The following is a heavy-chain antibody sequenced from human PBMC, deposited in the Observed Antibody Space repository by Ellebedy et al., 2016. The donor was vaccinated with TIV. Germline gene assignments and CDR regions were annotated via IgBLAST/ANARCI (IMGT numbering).Heavy chain of an antibody. CDR3: ARGWFGSGMGV. J-gene: IGHJ6*02. V-gene: IGHV6-1*01. CDR1: GDSVSTDIG. D-gene: IGHD3-10*01. CDR2: TYYRSKWNN. Sequence: SETLSLTCVISGDSVSTDIGWNWIRQSPSRGLEWLGRTYYRSKWNNDYAVSLKSRITINPDTSKNLFSLQLNSVTPEDTAVYYCARGWFGSGMGVWGQGTTVTVSS.